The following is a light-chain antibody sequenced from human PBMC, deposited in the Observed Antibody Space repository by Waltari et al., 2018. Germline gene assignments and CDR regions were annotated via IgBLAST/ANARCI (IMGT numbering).Light chain of an antibody. CDR2: DVS. J-gene: IGLJ2*01. V-gene: IGLV2-14*01. CDR3: SSQSSNDVVL. CDR1: SSDVGGFKY. Sequence: QSALTQPDSVSGSPGQSITISCTATSSDVGGFKYVSWYQQYPGKAPKVIIYDVSSRPSGVSNRFSGSKSGNSASLTISGLQAEDEADYYCSSQSSNDVVLFGGGTKLTVL.